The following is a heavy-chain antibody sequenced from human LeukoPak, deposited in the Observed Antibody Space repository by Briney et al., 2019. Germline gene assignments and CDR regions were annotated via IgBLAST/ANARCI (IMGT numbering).Heavy chain of an antibody. D-gene: IGHD3-10*01. V-gene: IGHV1-18*01. Sequence: ASVKVSCKASGYTFTSYGISWVRQAPGQGLEWMGWISAYNGNTNYAQKLQGRVTMTTDTSTSTAYMELRSLRSDDTAGYYCARDAPSGSYYNDLDYWGQGTLVTVSS. CDR1: GYTFTSYG. CDR2: ISAYNGNT. CDR3: ARDAPSGSYYNDLDY. J-gene: IGHJ4*02.